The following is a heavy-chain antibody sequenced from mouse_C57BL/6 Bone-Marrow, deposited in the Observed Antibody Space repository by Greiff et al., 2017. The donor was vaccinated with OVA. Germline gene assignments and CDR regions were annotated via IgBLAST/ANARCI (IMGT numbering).Heavy chain of an antibody. J-gene: IGHJ1*03. D-gene: IGHD1-1*01. CDR3: ARCYYGSSRYFDV. Sequence: EVQLQQSGPGLVKPSQSLSLTCSVTGYSITSGYYWNWIRQFPGNKLEWMGYISYDGSNNYNPSLKNRISITRDTSKNQFFLKLNSVTTEDTATYYCARCYYGSSRYFDVWGTGTTVTVSS. V-gene: IGHV3-6*01. CDR1: GYSITSGYY. CDR2: ISYDGSN.